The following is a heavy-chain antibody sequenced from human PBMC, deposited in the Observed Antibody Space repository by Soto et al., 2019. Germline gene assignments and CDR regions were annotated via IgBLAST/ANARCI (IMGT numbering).Heavy chain of an antibody. CDR1: GFTVSNNY. J-gene: IGHJ4*02. CDR3: AAYSHKGY. CDR2: IYSGGST. D-gene: IGHD3-16*01. Sequence: EEQLVESGGDLVQPGGSLRLSCAASGFTVSNNYMSWVRQAPGKGLEWVSLIYSGGSTYYADSVKGRFTISRDSSKNTLYLQMNSLRSEDTAMYYCAAYSHKGYWGQGPLVTVAS. V-gene: IGHV3-66*01.